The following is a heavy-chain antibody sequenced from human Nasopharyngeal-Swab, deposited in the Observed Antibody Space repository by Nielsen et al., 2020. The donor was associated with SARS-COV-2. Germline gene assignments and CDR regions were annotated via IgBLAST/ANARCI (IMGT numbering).Heavy chain of an antibody. V-gene: IGHV4-34*01. J-gene: IGHJ5*02. CDR2: INHSGST. CDR3: ARGNRGYSGEINRFDP. D-gene: IGHD5-12*01. Sequence: WLRHCPAPGLEWIGQINHSGSTNYNPSLKSRVTISVDTSKNQFSLKLSSVTAADTAVYYCARGNRGYSGEINRFDPWGQGTLVTVSS.